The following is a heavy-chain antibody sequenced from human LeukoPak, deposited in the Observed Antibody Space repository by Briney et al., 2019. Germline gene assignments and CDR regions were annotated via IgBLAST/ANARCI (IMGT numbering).Heavy chain of an antibody. J-gene: IGHJ4*02. CDR3: ARNENSGWGYFDY. CDR2: IGGSNGIT. D-gene: IGHD5-12*01. Sequence: GGSLRLSCAASRLTFNSYAMSWVRQAPGKGLEWVSVIGGSNGITFYVGSVKGRFTISRDNSKDTLYLQMNSLRAEDTAVYYCARNENSGWGYFDYWGQGTLVTVSS. CDR1: RLTFNSYA. V-gene: IGHV3-23*01.